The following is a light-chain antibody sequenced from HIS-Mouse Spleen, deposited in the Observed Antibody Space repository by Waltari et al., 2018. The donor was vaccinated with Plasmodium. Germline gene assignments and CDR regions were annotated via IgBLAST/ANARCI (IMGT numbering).Light chain of an antibody. CDR1: SSDVGGYNY. J-gene: IGLJ2*01. CDR3: SSYAGSNNLV. Sequence: QSALTQPPSASGSPGQSVTLSCTGTSSDVGGYNYVSWYQQPPGKAPKLMIYEVSKRPSGVPDRFSGSKSGNTASLTVSGLQAEDEADYYCSSYAGSNNLVFGGGTKLTVL. CDR2: EVS. V-gene: IGLV2-8*01.